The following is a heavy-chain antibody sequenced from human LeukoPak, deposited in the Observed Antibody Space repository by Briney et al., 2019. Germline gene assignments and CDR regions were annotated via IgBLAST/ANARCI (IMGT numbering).Heavy chain of an antibody. CDR2: IGTAGDT. Sequence: GGSLRLSCAASGFTFSSYDMHWVRQATGKGLEWVSAIGTAGDTYYPGSVKGRFTISRENAKNSLYLQMNSLRAGDTAVYYCARGNGYYYGSGSYENWFDPWGQGTLVTVSS. D-gene: IGHD3-10*01. V-gene: IGHV3-13*01. J-gene: IGHJ5*02. CDR3: ARGNGYYYGSGSYENWFDP. CDR1: GFTFSSYD.